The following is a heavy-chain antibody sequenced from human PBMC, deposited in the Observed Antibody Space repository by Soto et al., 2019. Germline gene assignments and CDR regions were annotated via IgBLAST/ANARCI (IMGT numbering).Heavy chain of an antibody. D-gene: IGHD1-1*01. CDR1: GYTFTGYY. CDR3: ARDVNWNAPGYYYGMDV. CDR2: INPNSGGT. V-gene: IGHV1-2*02. Sequence: WASVKVSCKASGYTFTGYYMHWVRQAPGQGLEWMGWINPNSGGTNYAQKFQDRVTMTRDTSISTAYMELSRLRSDDTAVYYCARDVNWNAPGYYYGMDVWGQGTTVTVSS. J-gene: IGHJ6*02.